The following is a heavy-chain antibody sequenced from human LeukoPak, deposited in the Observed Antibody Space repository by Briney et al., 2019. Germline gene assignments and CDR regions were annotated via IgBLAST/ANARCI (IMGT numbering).Heavy chain of an antibody. D-gene: IGHD3-10*01. CDR2: IRDDGSAK. V-gene: IGHV3-7*01. Sequence: GGSLRLSCAASGFTFNNYWMTWVRQAPGKGLEWVASIRDDGSAKYYVDSVKGRFTISRDDAKNSLSLQMNSLRAEDTAVYYCARTPYGSGRVFDYWGQGTLVTVSS. CDR1: GFTFNNYW. CDR3: ARTPYGSGRVFDY. J-gene: IGHJ4*02.